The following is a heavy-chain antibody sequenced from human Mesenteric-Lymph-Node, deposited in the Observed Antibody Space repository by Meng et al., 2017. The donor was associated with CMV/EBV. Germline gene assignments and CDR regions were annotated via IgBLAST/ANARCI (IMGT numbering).Heavy chain of an antibody. CDR1: GGSVSSGSYY. V-gene: IGHV4-61*01. CDR3: AREYCSGNDCAFDY. CDR2: IYYSGST. Sequence: SETLSLTCSVSGGSVSSGSYYWSWIRQRPGKGLEWIGYIYYSGSTNYNPSLKSRVTISVDTSKNQFSLRLTSVTAADTAVYYCAREYCSGNDCAFDYWGQGTLVTVSS. J-gene: IGHJ4*02. D-gene: IGHD2-15*01.